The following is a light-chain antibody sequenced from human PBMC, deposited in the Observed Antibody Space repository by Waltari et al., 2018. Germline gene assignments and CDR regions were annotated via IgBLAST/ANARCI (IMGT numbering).Light chain of an antibody. Sequence: QSALTQPASVSGSPGQSITISCTGTSSDVGGYNYVSWYQQHPGKAPKLMIFAVSKRPSGVSNRVSGSKSGSTASLTISGLQAEDEADFYCNSYTSSSTWVFGGGTKLTVL. V-gene: IGLV2-14*01. CDR2: AVS. CDR3: NSYTSSSTWV. CDR1: SSDVGGYNY. J-gene: IGLJ3*02.